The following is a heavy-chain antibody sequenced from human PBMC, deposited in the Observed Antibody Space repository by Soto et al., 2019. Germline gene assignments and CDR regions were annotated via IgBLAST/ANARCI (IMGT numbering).Heavy chain of an antibody. CDR1: GGTFSSYA. Sequence: QVQLVQSGAEVKKPGSSVKVSCKASGGTFSSYAISWVRQAPGQGLEWMGGIIPIFGTADYAQKFQGRVTITADQSTSTAYMDLSSLRSEDTPLYYSARPPSHYYYYGMDVWGQGTTVTVSS. V-gene: IGHV1-69*12. CDR3: ARPPSHYYYYGMDV. J-gene: IGHJ6*02. CDR2: IIPIFGTA. D-gene: IGHD7-27*01.